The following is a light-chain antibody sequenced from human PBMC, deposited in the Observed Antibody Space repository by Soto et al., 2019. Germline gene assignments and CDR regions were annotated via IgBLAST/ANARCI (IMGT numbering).Light chain of an antibody. CDR3: QHYSTWLWT. Sequence: EIVMTQSPATLSVSPGERATLSCRASQSVSSKLAWYQQKPGQGPRLLIYGASTRATGIPARCSGSGSGTEFPLTISSLQSEDFAVYYCQHYSTWLWTFGQGTKVEIK. V-gene: IGKV3-15*01. J-gene: IGKJ1*01. CDR2: GAS. CDR1: QSVSSK.